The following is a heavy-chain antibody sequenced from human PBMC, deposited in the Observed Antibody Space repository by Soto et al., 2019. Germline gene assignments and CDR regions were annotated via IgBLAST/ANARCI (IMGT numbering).Heavy chain of an antibody. CDR2: INHSGST. J-gene: IGHJ3*02. CDR1: GGSFSGYY. Sequence: SETLSLTCAVYGGSFSGYYWSWIRQPPGKGLEWIGEINHSGSTNYNPSLKSRVTISVDTSKNQFSLKLSSVTAADTAVYYCASSITGTTYGAFDIWGQGTMVPVSS. D-gene: IGHD1-7*01. V-gene: IGHV4-34*01. CDR3: ASSITGTTYGAFDI.